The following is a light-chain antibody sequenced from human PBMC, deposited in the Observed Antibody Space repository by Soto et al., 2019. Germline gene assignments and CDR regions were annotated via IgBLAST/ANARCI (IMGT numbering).Light chain of an antibody. CDR3: AAWDDSLNGLYV. Sequence: QSVLTQPPSAPGTPGQRVTISCSGSRSNIGSNPVNWYQQLPGTTPKLLIYSDNHRPSGVPDRFSGSKSGTSASLAISGLQSEDEADYDCAAWDDSLNGLYVFGTGTKVTVL. J-gene: IGLJ1*01. V-gene: IGLV1-44*01. CDR2: SDN. CDR1: RSNIGSNP.